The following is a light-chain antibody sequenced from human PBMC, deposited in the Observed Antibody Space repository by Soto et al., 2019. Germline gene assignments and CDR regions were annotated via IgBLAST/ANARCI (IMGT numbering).Light chain of an antibody. V-gene: IGLV2-14*03. J-gene: IGLJ2*01. CDR2: GVS. Sequence: QSALTQPASVPGSPGQSITISCTGTSSDVGDYNYVSWYQQHPGKAPKLIIYGVSNRPSGISNRFSGSKSGNTASLTISGLQAEDEAEYYCSSYTSPNTLVFGGGTKLTVL. CDR3: SSYTSPNTLV. CDR1: SSDVGDYNY.